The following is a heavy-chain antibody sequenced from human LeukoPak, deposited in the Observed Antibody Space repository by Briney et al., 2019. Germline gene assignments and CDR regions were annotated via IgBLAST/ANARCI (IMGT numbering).Heavy chain of an antibody. D-gene: IGHD6-13*01. CDR2: TYYRSKWYN. CDR3: AMCIAAAGTRRDYYYYGMDV. CDR1: GDSVSSNSAA. V-gene: IGHV6-1*01. Sequence: SQTLSLTCAISGDSVSSNSAAWNWIRQSPSRGLEWLGRTYYRSKWYNDYAVSVKSRITINLDTYKNQFSMQLNSVTPEDTAVYYCAMCIAAAGTRRDYYYYGMDVWGKGTTVTVSS. J-gene: IGHJ6*04.